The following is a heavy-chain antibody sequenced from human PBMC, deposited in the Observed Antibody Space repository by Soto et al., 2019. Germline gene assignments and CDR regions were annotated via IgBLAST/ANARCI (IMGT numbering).Heavy chain of an antibody. V-gene: IGHV4-30-4*01. J-gene: IGHJ6*02. Sequence: QVQLQESGPGLVKPSQTLSLTCTVSGGSISSGDYYWSWIRQPPGKVLEWIGYIYYSGSTYSNPSLKSRVTKSVDTSKNQFSLKLGSVTAADTAVYYCARDADCSGGSCYGMDVWGQGTTVTVSS. CDR2: IYYSGST. CDR1: GGSISSGDYY. CDR3: ARDADCSGGSCYGMDV. D-gene: IGHD2-15*01.